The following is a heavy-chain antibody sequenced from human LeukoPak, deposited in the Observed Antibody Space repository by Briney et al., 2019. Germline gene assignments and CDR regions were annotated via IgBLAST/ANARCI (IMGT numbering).Heavy chain of an antibody. V-gene: IGHV3-23*01. D-gene: IGHD3-22*01. J-gene: IGHJ4*02. CDR3: AKSSYYDASGYYREYYFDY. CDR1: RFTFSSYG. Sequence: GGSLRLSCAASRFTFSSYGMSWVRQAPGKGLGWVSSISGSGGSTYYADSVKGRFTISRDNSKNTLYLQMNSLRDEDTAVYYCAKSSYYDASGYYREYYFDYWGQGTLVTVSS. CDR2: ISGSGGST.